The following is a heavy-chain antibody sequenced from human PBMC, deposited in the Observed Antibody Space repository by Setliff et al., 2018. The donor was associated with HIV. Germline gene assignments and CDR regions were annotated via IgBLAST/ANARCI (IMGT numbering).Heavy chain of an antibody. CDR3: ARSFYCSSTSCIYYYYGMDV. Sequence: ASVKVSCKASGYTFTSYYMHWVRQAPGQGLEWMGIINPSGSSTSYAQKFQGRVTMTRDTSTSTVYMELSSLRSEDTAVYYCARSFYCSSTSCIYYYYGMDVWGQGTTVTVS. CDR2: INPSGSST. CDR1: GYTFTSYY. V-gene: IGHV1-46*01. J-gene: IGHJ6*02. D-gene: IGHD2-2*01.